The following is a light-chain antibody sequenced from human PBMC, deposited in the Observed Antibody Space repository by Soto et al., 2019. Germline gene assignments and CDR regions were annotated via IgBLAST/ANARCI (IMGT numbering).Light chain of an antibody. V-gene: IGKV1-5*01. CDR3: QQYNSYSPET. CDR2: DAS. Sequence: DIQMTQSPSTPSSSVGDKVNITFRASQSISSWLAWDQQKPGKAPKLLIYDASSLESGVPSRFSGSGSGTEFTLTISSLQPDDFETYYCQQYNSYSPETFGQGTKVDIK. J-gene: IGKJ1*01. CDR1: QSISSW.